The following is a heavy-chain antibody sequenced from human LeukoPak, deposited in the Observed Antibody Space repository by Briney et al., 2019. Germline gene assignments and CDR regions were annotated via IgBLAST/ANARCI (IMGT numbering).Heavy chain of an antibody. CDR1: GGSISSSSYY. CDR3: ARHSARTTYDY. V-gene: IGHV4-61*05. Sequence: SETLSLTCTVSGGSISSSSYYWSWIRQPPGKGLEWIGYISYSGSTDYNASLRSRVTISVDTSKNQFSLRLSSVTAADTAVYYCARHSARTTYDYWGQGTLVTVSS. J-gene: IGHJ4*02. D-gene: IGHD1-7*01. CDR2: ISYSGST.